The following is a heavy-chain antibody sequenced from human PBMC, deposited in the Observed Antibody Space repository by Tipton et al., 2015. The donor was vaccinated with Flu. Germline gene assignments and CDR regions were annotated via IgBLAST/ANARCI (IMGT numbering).Heavy chain of an antibody. CDR2: IKEDGSEK. Sequence: GSLRLSCAASGFTFSYYWMSWVRQAPGKGLEWVASIKEDGSEKSYVDSVKGRFTISRDNAQNSLYLRMNSLRAEDAAVYFCACSHGKGFYHYYGLDVWGQGTTVTVSS. J-gene: IGHJ6*02. D-gene: IGHD1-26*01. CDR1: GFTFSYYW. CDR3: ACSHGKGFYHYYGLDV. V-gene: IGHV3-7*01.